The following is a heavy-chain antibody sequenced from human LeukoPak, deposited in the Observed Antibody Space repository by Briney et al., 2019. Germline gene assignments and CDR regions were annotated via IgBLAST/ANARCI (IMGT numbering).Heavy chain of an antibody. CDR1: GYTFTGYY. CDR2: INPNSGGT. D-gene: IGHD1-20*01. CDR3: ARDPSEYNWNYVDY. V-gene: IGHV1-2*02. J-gene: IGHJ4*02. Sequence: ASVKVSCKASGYTFTGYYMHWVRQAPGQGLEWRGWINPNSGGTNYAQKFQGRVTMTRDTSISTAYMELSRLRSDDTAVYYCARDPSEYNWNYVDYWGQGTLVTVSS.